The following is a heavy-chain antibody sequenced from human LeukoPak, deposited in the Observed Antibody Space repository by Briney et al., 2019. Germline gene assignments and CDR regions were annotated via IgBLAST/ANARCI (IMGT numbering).Heavy chain of an antibody. CDR1: GYSFSSYW. CDR2: IYPGDSDS. J-gene: IGHJ3*02. CDR3: ARLWTSQGANCTGGSCRAFDI. V-gene: IGHV5-51*01. D-gene: IGHD2-15*01. Sequence: PGESLKISCKGSGYSFSSYWIGWLRQMPGKGLEWMGIIYPGDSDSRYSPSLQGQVIMSADKSISTAYLQWSSLRASDSAIYYCARLWTSQGANCTGGSCRAFDIWGQGTMVTVSS.